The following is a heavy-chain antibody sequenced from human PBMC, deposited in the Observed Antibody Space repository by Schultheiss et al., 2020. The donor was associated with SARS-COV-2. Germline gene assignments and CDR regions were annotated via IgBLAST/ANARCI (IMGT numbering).Heavy chain of an antibody. CDR2: INPNSGGT. CDR3: ARVNRPRAAASNLVYFQH. V-gene: IGHV1-2*02. Sequence: ASVKVSCKASGYTFTGYYMHWVRQAPGQGLEWMGWINPNSGGTNYAQKFQGRVTMTRDTSISTAYMELSRLRSDDTAVYYCARVNRPRAAASNLVYFQHWGQGTLVTVSS. J-gene: IGHJ1*01. CDR1: GYTFTGYY. D-gene: IGHD6-13*01.